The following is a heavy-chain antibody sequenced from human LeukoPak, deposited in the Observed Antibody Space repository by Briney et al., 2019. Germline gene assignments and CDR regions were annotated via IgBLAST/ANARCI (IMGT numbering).Heavy chain of an antibody. CDR1: GFTFSSYE. V-gene: IGHV3-48*03. J-gene: IGHJ4*02. Sequence: PGGSLRLSCAASGFTFSSYEMNWVRQAPGKGLEWVSYISSSGSTIYYADSVKGRFTISRDNAKNSLYLQMNSLRAEDTAVYYCAPLGDTAMVKTVWGQGTLVTVSS. CDR2: ISSSGSTI. CDR3: APLGDTAMVKTV. D-gene: IGHD5-18*01.